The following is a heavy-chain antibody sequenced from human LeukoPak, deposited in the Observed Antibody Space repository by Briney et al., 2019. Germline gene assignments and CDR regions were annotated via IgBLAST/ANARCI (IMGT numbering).Heavy chain of an antibody. Sequence: GASVKVSCKASGYTFTGYYMHWVRQAPGQELEWMGWINPNSGGTNYAQKFQGRVTMTRDTSISTAYMELSRLRSDDTAVYYCARPNYYDSSGYYVSDYWGQGTLVAVSS. J-gene: IGHJ4*02. CDR2: INPNSGGT. CDR3: ARPNYYDSSGYYVSDY. CDR1: GYTFTGYY. V-gene: IGHV1-2*02. D-gene: IGHD3-22*01.